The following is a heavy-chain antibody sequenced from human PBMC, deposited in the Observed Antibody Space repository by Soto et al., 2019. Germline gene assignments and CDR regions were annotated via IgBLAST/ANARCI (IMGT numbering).Heavy chain of an antibody. CDR2: INGDGSAT. Sequence: GGSLRLSCAAAGFSFSIYWMHWVRQAPGKGLVWVSRINGDGSATNYADSVKGRFTISRDNAKNTLHLQMNSLRAEDTALYYCARRQPPDWATDFWGPGPLVTVFS. CDR3: ARRQPPDWATDF. J-gene: IGHJ4*02. CDR1: GFSFSIYW. D-gene: IGHD2-21*01. V-gene: IGHV3-74*01.